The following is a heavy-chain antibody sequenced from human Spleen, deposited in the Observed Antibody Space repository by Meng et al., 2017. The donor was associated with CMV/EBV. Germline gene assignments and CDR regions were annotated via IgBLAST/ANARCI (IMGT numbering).Heavy chain of an antibody. CDR2: INHSGST. CDR3: ARVPGTEDPVIDY. D-gene: IGHD3-10*01. J-gene: IGHJ4*02. V-gene: IGHV4-34*01. Sequence: QVQLQEWGARLLTPSEALSLTCAVYGWSFSCYYWSWIRQPPGKGLEWIGEINHSGSTNYNPSLKSRVTISVDTSKNQFSLKLSSVTAADTAVYYCARVPGTEDPVIDYWGQGTLVTVSS. CDR1: GWSFSCYY.